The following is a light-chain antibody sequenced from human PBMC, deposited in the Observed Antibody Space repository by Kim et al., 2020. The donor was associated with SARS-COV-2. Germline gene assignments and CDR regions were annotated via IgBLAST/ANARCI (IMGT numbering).Light chain of an antibody. V-gene: IGLV2-14*03. CDR1: SSDVGGYNY. CDR2: DVN. J-gene: IGLJ3*02. CDR3: SSYSSSSTWV. Sequence: GQSISISCPGASSDVGGYNYVSWYQHHSGKAPKLMIYDVNKRPSGVSNRFSGSKSGNTASLTISGLQAEDEADYYCSSYSSSSTWVFGGGTQLAVL.